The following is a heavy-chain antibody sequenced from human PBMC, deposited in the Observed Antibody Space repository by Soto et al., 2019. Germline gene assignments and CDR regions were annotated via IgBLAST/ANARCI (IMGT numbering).Heavy chain of an antibody. D-gene: IGHD4-17*01. CDR1: GGSISSYY. CDR2: IYYSGST. J-gene: IGHJ4*01. Sequence: QVQLQESGPGLVKPSETLSLTCTVSGGSISSYYWRWIRQPPGKGLEWIGYIYYSGSTNYNPSLKSRVTISVDTSKNQFSLKLSSVTAADTAVYYCARRYGASFDYWGHGTRVNVSS. CDR3: ARRYGASFDY. V-gene: IGHV4-59*01.